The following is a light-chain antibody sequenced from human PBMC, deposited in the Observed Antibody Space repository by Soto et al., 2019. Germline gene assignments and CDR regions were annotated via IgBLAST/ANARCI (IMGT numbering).Light chain of an antibody. J-gene: IGKJ4*01. CDR3: QQYNNWPRPT. V-gene: IGKV3-15*01. CDR1: QSVSSN. Sequence: EIVMTQSPATLSVSPGERATLSCRASQSVSSNLAWYQQKPGQAPRLLIYGASTRATGIPARFSGSGSGTEFTLTISSLKSEDFAVYYCQQYNNWPRPTFGGGTKVEIK. CDR2: GAS.